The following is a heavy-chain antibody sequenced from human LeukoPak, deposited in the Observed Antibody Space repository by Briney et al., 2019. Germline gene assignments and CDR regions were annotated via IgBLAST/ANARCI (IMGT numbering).Heavy chain of an antibody. J-gene: IGHJ6*02. CDR3: AKDLGSGGSCYSFCVDYYYGMDV. Sequence: QAGGSLRLSCAASGFTVSSNYMNWVRQAPGKGLEWVANIKHDGSEKYYVDSVKGRFTISRDNAKNSLYLQMNSLRAEDTAVYYCAKDLGSGGSCYSFCVDYYYGMDVWGQGTTVTVSS. CDR1: GFTVSSNY. CDR2: IKHDGSEK. V-gene: IGHV3-7*01. D-gene: IGHD2-15*01.